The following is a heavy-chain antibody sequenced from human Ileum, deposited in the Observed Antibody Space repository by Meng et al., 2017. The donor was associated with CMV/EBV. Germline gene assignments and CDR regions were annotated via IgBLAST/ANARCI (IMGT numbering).Heavy chain of an antibody. Sequence: LLQEPGPGLVKPSETLSLTCSVSGGSVNNNARYWSWIRQPPGKGLEWIGRIYTSGSTNYNPSLKSRVTMSVDTSKNQFSLKLSSVTAADTAVYYCARADDSSGYCFDYWGQGTLVTVSS. J-gene: IGHJ4*02. D-gene: IGHD3-22*01. CDR1: GGSVNNNARY. CDR2: IYTSGST. CDR3: ARADDSSGYCFDY. V-gene: IGHV4-4*07.